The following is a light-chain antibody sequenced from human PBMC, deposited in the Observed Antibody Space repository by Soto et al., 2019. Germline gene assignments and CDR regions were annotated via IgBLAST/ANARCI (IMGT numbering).Light chain of an antibody. V-gene: IGKV3-11*01. Sequence: EIVLTQSPATLSLSPGERATLSCGASQSVSSYLAWYQQKPGQAPRLLIYDASNRATGIPDRFSGSESGTDFTLTISSLQSEDFAVYYCQQYNNWPPWTFGHGTKVDIK. J-gene: IGKJ1*01. CDR1: QSVSSY. CDR3: QQYNNWPPWT. CDR2: DAS.